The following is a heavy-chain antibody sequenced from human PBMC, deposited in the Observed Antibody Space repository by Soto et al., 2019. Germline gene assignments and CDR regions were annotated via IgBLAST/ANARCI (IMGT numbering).Heavy chain of an antibody. Sequence: GESLKISCKGSGYSFTNYWITWVRQMPGKGLEWMGRIDPSDSSSDYSPSFRGHVTISVDRSISTAYLQWSSLKASDTAIYFCARLNTARVRSYYYSMDGWRQGNTVTVAS. CDR2: IDPSDSSS. CDR1: GYSFTNYW. J-gene: IGHJ6*01. D-gene: IGHD3-22*01. CDR3: ARLNTARVRSYYYSMDG. V-gene: IGHV5-10-1*01.